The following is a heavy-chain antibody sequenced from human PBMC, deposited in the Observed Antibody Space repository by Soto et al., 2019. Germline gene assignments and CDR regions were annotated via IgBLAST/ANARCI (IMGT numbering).Heavy chain of an antibody. CDR2: INNDGTST. CDR1: GFTFSHYW. Sequence: PGGALRLSCAASGFTFSHYWIHWVRQDPGKGLVWVSGINNDGTSTKYADSVKGRFTISRDNAKNTLYLQINSLRVEDTAVYYCARGNYYGMDVWGQGTTVTVSS. V-gene: IGHV3-74*03. CDR3: ARGNYYGMDV. J-gene: IGHJ6*02.